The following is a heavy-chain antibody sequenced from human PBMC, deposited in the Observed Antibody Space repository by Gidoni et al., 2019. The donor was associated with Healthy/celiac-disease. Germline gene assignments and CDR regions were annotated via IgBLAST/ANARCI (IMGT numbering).Heavy chain of an antibody. D-gene: IGHD5-18*01. CDR2: ISSSGSTI. Sequence: EVQLVESGGGLVQPGGSLRLSCAASGFTFSSYEMNWVRQAPGKGLEWVSYISSSGSTIYYADSVKGRFTISRDNAKNSLYLQMNSLRAEDTAVYYCARGGRGYIQLWTPYYFDYWGQGTLVTVSS. CDR3: ARGGRGYIQLWTPYYFDY. CDR1: GFTFSSYE. J-gene: IGHJ4*02. V-gene: IGHV3-48*03.